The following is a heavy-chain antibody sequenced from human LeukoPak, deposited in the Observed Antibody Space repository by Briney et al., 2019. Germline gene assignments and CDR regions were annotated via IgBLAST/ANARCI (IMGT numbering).Heavy chain of an antibody. CDR1: GFTFSSYE. Sequence: GGSLRLSCAASGFTFSSYEMNWVRQAPGKGLEWLSYISSSGSTIYYADSVKGRLTISRDNAKDSLYLQMNSLRAEDTAVYYCARGRHYFGSGTFNYFDPWGQGILVTVSS. V-gene: IGHV3-48*03. J-gene: IGHJ5*02. D-gene: IGHD3-10*01. CDR3: ARGRHYFGSGTFNYFDP. CDR2: ISSSGSTI.